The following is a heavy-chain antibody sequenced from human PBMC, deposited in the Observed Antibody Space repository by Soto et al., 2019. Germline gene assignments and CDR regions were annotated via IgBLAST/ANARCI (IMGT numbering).Heavy chain of an antibody. J-gene: IGHJ4*02. CDR2: IYSGGST. CDR3: ARSDAD. Sequence: EVQLVESGGGLVQPGGSLSLSCAASGFTVSSYYMTWVRQAPGKGLEWVSVIYSGGSTYYADSVKGRFTISRDNSKNTLYLQMNTLRAEDTAVYYCARSDADWGQGTLVTVSS. V-gene: IGHV3-66*01. CDR1: GFTVSSYY.